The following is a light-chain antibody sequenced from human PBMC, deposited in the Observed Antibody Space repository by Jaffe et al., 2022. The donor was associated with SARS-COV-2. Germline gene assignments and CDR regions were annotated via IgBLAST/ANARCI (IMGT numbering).Light chain of an antibody. V-gene: IGKV4-1*01. Sequence: DIVMTQSPDSLDVSLGERATINCKSSLSVLYRSNNKNYLAWYQQKPGQPPKLLIYWASTRESGVPDRFSGSGSGTDFTLTISSLQAEDVAVYYCQQYYSTPWTFGQGTKVEIK. CDR2: WAS. J-gene: IGKJ1*01. CDR1: LSVLYRSNNKNY. CDR3: QQYYSTPWT.